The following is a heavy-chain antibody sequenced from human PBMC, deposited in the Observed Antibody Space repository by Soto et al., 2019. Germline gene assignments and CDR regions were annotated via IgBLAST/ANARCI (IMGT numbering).Heavy chain of an antibody. CDR1: GGTFSSYA. D-gene: IGHD3-22*01. Sequence: GASVKVSCKASGGTFSSYAISWVRQAPGQGLEWMGGIIPIFGTANYAQKFQGRVTITADESTSTAYMELSSLRSEDTAVYYCARRGYYYYSMDVWGQGTTVTVSS. V-gene: IGHV1-69*13. CDR2: IIPIFGTA. CDR3: ARRGYYYYSMDV. J-gene: IGHJ6*02.